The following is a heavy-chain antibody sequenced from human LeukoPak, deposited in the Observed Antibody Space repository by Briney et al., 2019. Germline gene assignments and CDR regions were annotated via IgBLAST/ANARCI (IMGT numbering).Heavy chain of an antibody. CDR3: ALYCSGGSCHLDAFDI. V-gene: IGHV4-39*01. D-gene: IGHD2-15*01. CDR2: IYYSGST. J-gene: IGHJ3*02. CDR1: GGSISSSSYY. Sequence: SETLSLTCTVSGGSISSSSYYWGWIRHPPGKGLEWIGSIYYSGSTYYNPSLKSRVTISVDTSKNQFSLKLSSVTAADTAVYYCALYCSGGSCHLDAFDIWGQGTMVTVSS.